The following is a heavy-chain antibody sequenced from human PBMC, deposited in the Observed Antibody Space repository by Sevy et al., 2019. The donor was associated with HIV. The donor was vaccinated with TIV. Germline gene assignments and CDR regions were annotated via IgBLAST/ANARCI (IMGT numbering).Heavy chain of an antibody. CDR3: AKDLHPPGPVRGTNFDY. CDR1: GFTFSSYA. J-gene: IGHJ4*02. D-gene: IGHD1-1*01. V-gene: IGHV3-30*18. Sequence: GGSLRLSCAASGFTFSSYAMNWVRQAPGKGPEWLGVISYEGSNIYYGPSVKGRFTISRDNSKNTLYLQMNDMRTEDTAVYYCAKDLHPPGPVRGTNFDYWGRGTLVTVSS. CDR2: ISYEGSNI.